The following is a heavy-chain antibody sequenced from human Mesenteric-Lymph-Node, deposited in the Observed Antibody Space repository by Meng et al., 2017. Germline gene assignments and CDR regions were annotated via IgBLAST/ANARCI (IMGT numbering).Heavy chain of an antibody. J-gene: IGHJ5*02. CDR3: ARDCHYYDSSGYYRGPILWWWFDP. CDR2: INPSGGST. CDR1: GYTFTSYY. Sequence: ASVKVSCKASGYTFTSYYMHWVRQAPGQGLEWMGIINPSGGSTSYAQKFQGRVTMTRDTSTSTVYMELSSLRSEDTAVYYCARDCHYYDSSGYYRGPILWWWFDPWGQGTLVTVSS. D-gene: IGHD3-22*01. V-gene: IGHV1-46*01.